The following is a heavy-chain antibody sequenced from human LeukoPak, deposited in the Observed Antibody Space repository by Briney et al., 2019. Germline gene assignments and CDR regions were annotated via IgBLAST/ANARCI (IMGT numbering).Heavy chain of an antibody. CDR2: INPNSGGT. V-gene: IGHV1-2*02. CDR1: GYTFTRYY. CDR3: AREWELLRKYLYH. D-gene: IGHD1-26*01. J-gene: IGHJ1*01. Sequence: ASVNVSCKASGYTFTRYYLHWVRQAPGQGLDWMVWINPNSGGTTYAQNFKGRVTMTWDTSISTAYMELSRLRSDDTAVYYCAREWELLRKYLYHWGQGTLVTVSS.